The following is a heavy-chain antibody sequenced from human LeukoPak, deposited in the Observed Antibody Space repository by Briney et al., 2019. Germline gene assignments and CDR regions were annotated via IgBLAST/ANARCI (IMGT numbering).Heavy chain of an antibody. CDR3: ARADCSSTSCPPFDY. J-gene: IGHJ4*02. Sequence: PGGSLRLSCAASGFTFSSYAMRWVRQAPGKGLEYVSAISSNGGSTYYANSVKGRFTISRDNSKNTLYLQMGSLRAEDMAVYYCARADCSSTSCPPFDYWGQGTLVTVSS. D-gene: IGHD2-2*01. V-gene: IGHV3-64*01. CDR2: ISSNGGST. CDR1: GFTFSSYA.